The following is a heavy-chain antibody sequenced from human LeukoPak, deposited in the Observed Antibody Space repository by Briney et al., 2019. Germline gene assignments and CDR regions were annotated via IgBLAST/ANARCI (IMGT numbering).Heavy chain of an antibody. Sequence: ASVKVSCKASGYTFTNSDINWVRQAAGQGLEWMGWMNPDSGNTGYARNFQGRVTMTRNTSISTAYMELSSLRSEDTAVYYCARYITMVRGGSWFDPWGQGTLVTASS. J-gene: IGHJ5*02. V-gene: IGHV1-8*01. CDR1: GYTFTNSD. D-gene: IGHD3-10*01. CDR3: ARYITMVRGGSWFDP. CDR2: MNPDSGNT.